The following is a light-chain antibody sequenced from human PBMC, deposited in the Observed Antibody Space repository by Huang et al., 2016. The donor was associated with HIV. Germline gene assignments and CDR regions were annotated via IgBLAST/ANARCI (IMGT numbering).Light chain of an antibody. CDR1: QSISSW. J-gene: IGKJ1*01. CDR2: KAS. CDR3: QQYNNYAWT. V-gene: IGKV1-5*03. Sequence: DIQMTQSPSTLSASVGDRVTLTCRASQSISSWLAWYQQKPGKAPKLLIYKASTLESGVPSRFSGSGSGTEFTLTISSLQPDDFATYYCQQYNNYAWTFGQGTKVEIK.